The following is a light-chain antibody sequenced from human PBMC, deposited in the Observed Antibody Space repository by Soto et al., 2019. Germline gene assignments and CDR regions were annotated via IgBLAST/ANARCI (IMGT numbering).Light chain of an antibody. Sequence: DIRMTQSPSTLSASVGDTVTISCRASQSISNWVAWYQQKPGRAPKLLISDSSNLEAGVPPRFSGTGSGTQYTLIISGLQPDDSATYYCQQYNSAPYTFGQGTKLQI. CDR3: QQYNSAPYT. J-gene: IGKJ2*01. V-gene: IGKV1-5*01. CDR2: DSS. CDR1: QSISNW.